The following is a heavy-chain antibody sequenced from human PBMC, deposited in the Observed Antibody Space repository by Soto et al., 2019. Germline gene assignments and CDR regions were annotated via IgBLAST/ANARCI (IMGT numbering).Heavy chain of an antibody. Sequence: QVQLVQSGAEVKKPGSSVKVSCKASGGTFSSYTISWVRQAPGQGLEWMGRIIPILGIANYAQKFQGRVTITADKSTSTAYMELSSLRFEDTAVYYCARARYCSGGSCYDDAFDIWGQGTMVTVSS. CDR3: ARARYCSGGSCYDDAFDI. V-gene: IGHV1-69*02. D-gene: IGHD2-15*01. CDR1: GGTFSSYT. CDR2: IIPILGIA. J-gene: IGHJ3*02.